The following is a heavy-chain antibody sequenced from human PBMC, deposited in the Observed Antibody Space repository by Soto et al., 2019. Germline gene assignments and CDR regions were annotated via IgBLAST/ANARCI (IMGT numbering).Heavy chain of an antibody. V-gene: IGHV1-69*06. CDR1: GGTFSSYA. CDR2: IIPIFGTA. J-gene: IGHJ3*02. CDR3: ARDLSDFWSGYYTLDALDI. Sequence: GASVKVSCKASGGTFSSYAISWVRQAPGQGLEWMGGIIPIFGTANYAQKFQGRVTITADKSTSTAYMELSSLRSEDTAVYYCARDLSDFWSGYYTLDALDIWGQGTMVTVSS. D-gene: IGHD3-3*01.